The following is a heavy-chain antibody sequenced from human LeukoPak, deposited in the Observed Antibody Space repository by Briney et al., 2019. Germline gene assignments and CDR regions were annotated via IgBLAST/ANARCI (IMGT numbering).Heavy chain of an antibody. J-gene: IGHJ6*02. Sequence: GGSLRLSCAASGFTSSSYSMNWVRQAPGKGLEWVSSISSSSSYIYYADSVKGRFTISRDNAKNSLYLQMNSLRAEDTAVYYCAREGYCSSTSCYRSYYYGMDVWGQGTTVTVSS. CDR3: AREGYCSSTSCYRSYYYGMDV. D-gene: IGHD2-2*01. V-gene: IGHV3-21*01. CDR2: ISSSSSYI. CDR1: GFTSSSYS.